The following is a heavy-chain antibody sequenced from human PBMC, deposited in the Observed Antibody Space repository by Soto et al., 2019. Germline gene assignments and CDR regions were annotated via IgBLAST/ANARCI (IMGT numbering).Heavy chain of an antibody. Sequence: EVQLLESGGGLVQPGGSLRLSCGASEFTFSSNAMHWVRQAPGKGLEWVSGITGSGSAIFYADSVKGRFTISRDNFKNTLSLHMSSLRAEATAIYYCAKDFTAYLSSWFHLWGQGTLVTVSS. CDR1: EFTFSSNA. CDR3: AKDFTAYLSSWFHL. V-gene: IGHV3-23*01. D-gene: IGHD6-13*01. J-gene: IGHJ5*02. CDR2: ITGSGSAI.